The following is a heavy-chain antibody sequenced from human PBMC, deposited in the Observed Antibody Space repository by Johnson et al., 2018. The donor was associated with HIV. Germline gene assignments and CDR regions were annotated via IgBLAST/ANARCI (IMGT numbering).Heavy chain of an antibody. V-gene: IGHV3-66*04. CDR1: AFTVSDNY. CDR2: IYSGGRT. D-gene: IGHD3-16*01. CDR3: ARPLGPPLWHDAFDI. J-gene: IGHJ3*02. Sequence: EQLVESGGGLVQPGGSLRLSCAASAFTVSDNYLSWVRQAPGKGLEWVSVIYSGGRTYYADSVQGRSTISRDNSKNTLYLQMNSLRAEDTAVYYCARPLGPPLWHDAFDIWGQGTMVTVSS.